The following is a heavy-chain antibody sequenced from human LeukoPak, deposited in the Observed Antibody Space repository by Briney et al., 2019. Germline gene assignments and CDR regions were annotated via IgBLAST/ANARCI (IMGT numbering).Heavy chain of an antibody. CDR3: AGGLSGYCPTTTCSF. J-gene: IGHJ6*04. V-gene: IGHV4-34*01. D-gene: IGHD2-2*01. CDR1: GGSFSGYY. Sequence: SETLSLTCAVYGGSFSGYYWSWISQPPGKGLEWIGEINHSGSTNYNPSLKSRVNLSVDTSKRQFSLNLTSVTAADTAVYYCAGGLSGYCPTTTCSFWGEGTSVTVSS. CDR2: INHSGST.